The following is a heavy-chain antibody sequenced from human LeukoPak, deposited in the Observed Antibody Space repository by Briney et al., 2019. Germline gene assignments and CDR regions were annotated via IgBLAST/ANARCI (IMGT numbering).Heavy chain of an antibody. CDR1: GYTFTXYY. D-gene: IGHD3-9*01. J-gene: IGHJ4*02. CDR2: INPNSGGT. V-gene: IGHV1-2*02. Sequence: VXXSCKXXGYTFTXYYMHWVRQAPGQGLEWMGWINPNSGGTNYAQKFQGRVTMTRDTSISTAYMELSRLRSDDTAVYYCARSPVLRYFDWLQTEGYFDYWGQGTLVTVSS. CDR3: ARSPVLRYFDWLQTEGYFDY.